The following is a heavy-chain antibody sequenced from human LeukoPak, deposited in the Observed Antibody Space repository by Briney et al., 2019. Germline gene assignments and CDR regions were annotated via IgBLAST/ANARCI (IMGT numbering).Heavy chain of an antibody. V-gene: IGHV4-39*07. Sequence: SETLSLTCTVSGGSISSSSYYWGWIRQPPGKGLEWIGSIYYSGSTYYNPSLKSRVTISVDTSKNQFSLKLSSVTAADTAVYYCARRGYYGSGSYYNFFTWFDPWGQGTLVTVSS. CDR3: ARRGYYGSGSYYNFFTWFDP. CDR1: GGSISSSSYY. D-gene: IGHD3-10*01. CDR2: IYYSGST. J-gene: IGHJ5*02.